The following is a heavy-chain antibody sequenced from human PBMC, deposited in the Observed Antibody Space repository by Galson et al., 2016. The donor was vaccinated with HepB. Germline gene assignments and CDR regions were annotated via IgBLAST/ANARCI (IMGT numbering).Heavy chain of an antibody. Sequence: SLRLSCATSGFTFSNYAMNWVRQAPGKGLEWVSVISGSGGATYYADSVKGRFTISRDNSKNTLYLQMNSLRAEDTAIYYCTKDRVSYGSRSCDYWGQGTLITVSS. CDR1: GFTFSNYA. V-gene: IGHV3-23*01. CDR2: ISGSGGAT. D-gene: IGHD3-10*01. J-gene: IGHJ4*02. CDR3: TKDRVSYGSRSCDY.